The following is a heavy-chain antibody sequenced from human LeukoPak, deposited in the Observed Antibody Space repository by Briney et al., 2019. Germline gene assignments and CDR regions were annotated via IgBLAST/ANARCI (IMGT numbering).Heavy chain of an antibody. V-gene: IGHV4-39*07. CDR2: IYYSGST. Sequence: SETLSLTCTVSGGSISSSSYYWGWIRQPPGKGLEWIGSIYYSGSTNYNPSLKSRVTISVDTSKNQFSLKLSSVTAADTAVYYCARGAYCGGDCFYFFDYWGQGTLVTVSS. D-gene: IGHD2-21*01. CDR1: GGSISSSSYY. CDR3: ARGAYCGGDCFYFFDY. J-gene: IGHJ4*02.